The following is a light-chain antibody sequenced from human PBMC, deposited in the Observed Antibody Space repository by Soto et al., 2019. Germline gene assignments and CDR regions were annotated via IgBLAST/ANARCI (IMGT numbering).Light chain of an antibody. CDR2: EVT. J-gene: IGLJ1*01. Sequence: QSALTQPASVSGSPGQSIAISCTGTSGDVGGYDYVSWYQQHPDKAPKLMIYEVTKRPSWVSNRFSGSKSGNTASLTISGLQPEDEADYYCSSHTSGSTRVFGSGTKRTVL. V-gene: IGLV2-14*01. CDR1: SGDVGGYDY. CDR3: SSHTSGSTRV.